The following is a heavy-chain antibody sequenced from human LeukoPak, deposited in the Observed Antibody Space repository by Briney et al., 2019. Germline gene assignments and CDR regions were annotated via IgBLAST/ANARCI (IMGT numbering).Heavy chain of an antibody. D-gene: IGHD6-6*01. V-gene: IGHV4-34*01. CDR1: GGSFSGYY. J-gene: IGHJ4*02. CDR3: ARALPSSSDPFDY. Sequence: SETLSLTCAVYGGSFSGYYWSWIRQPPGKGLEWIGEINHSGSTNYNPSLKSRVTISVDTSKNQFSLKLGSVTAADTAVYYCARALPSSSDPFDYWGQGTLVTVSS. CDR2: INHSGST.